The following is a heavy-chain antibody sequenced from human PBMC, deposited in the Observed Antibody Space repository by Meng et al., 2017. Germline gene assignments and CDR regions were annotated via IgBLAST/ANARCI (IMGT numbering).Heavy chain of an antibody. J-gene: IGHJ4*02. V-gene: IGHV4-38-2*02. CDR3: TRASVWYSGGY. D-gene: IGHD1-26*01. CDR2: FHHSGTT. CDR1: GFSINTNYY. Sequence: SETLSLTCTVSGFSINTNYYWGWIRQPPGKGLEWIGNFHHSGTTNYNPSLKSRVTISVDTSKNQFSLKLNSVSAADTAVYYCTRASVWYSGGYWGQGTPVTVSS.